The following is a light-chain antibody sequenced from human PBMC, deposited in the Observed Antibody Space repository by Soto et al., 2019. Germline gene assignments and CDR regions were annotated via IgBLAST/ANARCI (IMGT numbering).Light chain of an antibody. CDR3: QHYNSYSEA. J-gene: IGKJ1*01. CDR2: KAS. Sequence: DIQMTQSPSTLSGSVGDRVTITCRASQTISSWLAWYQQKPGKAPKLLIYKASTLKSGVPSRLSGSGSGTEFTLTISSLRPDDFATYYCQHYNSYSEAFGQGTKV. V-gene: IGKV1-5*03. CDR1: QTISSW.